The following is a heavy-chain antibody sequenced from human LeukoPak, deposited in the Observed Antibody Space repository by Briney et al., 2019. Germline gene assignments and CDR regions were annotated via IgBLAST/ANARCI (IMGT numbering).Heavy chain of an antibody. D-gene: IGHD2-2*01. V-gene: IGHV4-34*01. J-gene: IGHJ4*02. CDR2: INHSGSA. Sequence: SETLSLTCAVYGGSFSGYYWSWIRQPPGKGPEWIGEINHSGSANYNPSLKSRVTISVDTSKNQFSLKLSSVTAADTAVYYCARALICSSTSCYPSGFDYWGQGTLVTVSS. CDR3: ARALICSSTSCYPSGFDY. CDR1: GGSFSGYY.